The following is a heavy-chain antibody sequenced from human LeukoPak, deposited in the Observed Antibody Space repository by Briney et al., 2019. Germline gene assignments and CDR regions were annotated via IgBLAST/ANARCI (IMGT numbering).Heavy chain of an antibody. J-gene: IGHJ4*02. V-gene: IGHV4-59*11. CDR2: MFDTVST. D-gene: IGHD5-18*01. CDR3: ATIKRGSTYGYFDF. CDR1: GPSTASHY. Sequence: PSETLSLTCTVSGPSTASHYWTWLRQPPGKELEWIAYMFDTVSTKSNPSLKSRLTLSVDTSKKQLSLRLSSVTAADTAVYYCATIKRGSTYGYFDFWGQGIKVTVSS.